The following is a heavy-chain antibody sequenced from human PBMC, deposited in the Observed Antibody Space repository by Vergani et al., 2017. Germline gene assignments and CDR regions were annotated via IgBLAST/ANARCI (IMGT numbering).Heavy chain of an antibody. CDR2: IYYSGST. Sequence: QVQLQESGPGLVKPSETLSLTCTVSGGSISSYYWSWIRQPPGKGLEWIGYIYYSGSTNYNPSLKSRVTISVDTSKNQFPLKLSSVTAADTAVYYCAGGYCSSTSCYIDYMDVWGKGTTVTVSS. CDR3: AGGYCSSTSCYIDYMDV. CDR1: GGSISSYY. V-gene: IGHV4-59*01. D-gene: IGHD2-2*02. J-gene: IGHJ6*03.